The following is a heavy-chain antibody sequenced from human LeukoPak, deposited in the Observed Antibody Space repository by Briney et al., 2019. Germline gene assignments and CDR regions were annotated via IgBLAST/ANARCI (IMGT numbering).Heavy chain of an antibody. V-gene: IGHV4-59*01. Sequence: PSETLSLTCTVSGGSISSYYWSWIRQPPGKGLEWIGYIYYSGSTNYNPSLKSRVTISVDTSKNQFSLKLSSVTAADTAVYYCARGQTGFFYFDYWGQGTLVTVSS. CDR2: IYYSGST. J-gene: IGHJ4*02. CDR3: ARGQTGFFYFDY. CDR1: GGSISSYY. D-gene: IGHD7-27*01.